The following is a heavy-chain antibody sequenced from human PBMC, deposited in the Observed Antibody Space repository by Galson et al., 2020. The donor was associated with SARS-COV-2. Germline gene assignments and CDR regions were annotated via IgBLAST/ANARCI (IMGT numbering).Heavy chain of an antibody. Sequence: SETLSLTCTVSGGSISSGSYYWSWIRQPAGKGLEWIGRIYTSGSTNYNPSLKSRVTISVDTSKNQFSLKLSSVTAADTAVYYCARESFREVVTLSAYYYMDVWGKGTTVTISS. CDR3: ARESFREVVTLSAYYYMDV. J-gene: IGHJ6*03. CDR1: GGSISSGSYY. CDR2: IYTSGST. D-gene: IGHD2-21*02. V-gene: IGHV4-61*02.